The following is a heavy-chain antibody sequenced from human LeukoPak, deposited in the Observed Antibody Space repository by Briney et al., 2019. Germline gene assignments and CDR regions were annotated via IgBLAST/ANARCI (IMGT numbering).Heavy chain of an antibody. D-gene: IGHD1-26*01. Sequence: PSETLSLTCTVSGGSISSYYWSWIRQPPGKGLEWIGYMYYSGSTNYNPSLKSRVTISIDTSKNQFSLKLSSVTAADMAVYYCARGRTYVDYWGQGTLVTVSS. CDR1: GGSISSYY. CDR3: ARGRTYVDY. V-gene: IGHV4-59*08. J-gene: IGHJ4*02. CDR2: MYYSGST.